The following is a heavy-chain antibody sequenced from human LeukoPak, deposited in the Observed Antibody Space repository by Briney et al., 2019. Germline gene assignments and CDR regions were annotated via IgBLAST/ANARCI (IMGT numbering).Heavy chain of an antibody. CDR3: VVYRCSSTSCYFGYWFDP. J-gene: IGHJ5*02. D-gene: IGHD2-2*01. CDR1: GFTVSSNY. CDR2: IYSGGST. V-gene: IGHV3-66*01. Sequence: GGSLRLSCAASGFTVSSNYMSWVRQAPGKGLEWVSVIYSGGSTYYADSVKGRFTISRDNSKNTLYLQMNSLRAEDTAVYYCVVYRCSSTSCYFGYWFDPWGQGTLVTVSS.